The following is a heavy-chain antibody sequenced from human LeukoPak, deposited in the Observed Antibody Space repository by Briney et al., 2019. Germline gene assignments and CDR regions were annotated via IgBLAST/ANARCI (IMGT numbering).Heavy chain of an antibody. CDR3: AKSSSAYYYFDY. CDR1: GFTFDDYA. D-gene: IGHD2-2*01. J-gene: IGHJ4*02. CDR2: ISGSGGST. Sequence: GGSLRLSCAASGFTFDDYAMSWVRQAPGKGLEWVSAISGSGGSTYYADSVKGRFTISRDNSKNTLYLQMNSLRAEDTAVYYCAKSSSAYYYFDYWGQGTLVTVSS. V-gene: IGHV3-23*01.